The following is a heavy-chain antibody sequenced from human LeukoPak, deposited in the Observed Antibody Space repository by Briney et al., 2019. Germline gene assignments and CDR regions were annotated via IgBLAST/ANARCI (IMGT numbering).Heavy chain of an antibody. J-gene: IGHJ5*02. V-gene: IGHV3-74*01. CDR3: ARGLAL. Sequence: GGSLRLSCAASGFTFTSYWMHWVRQAPGEGLVWVSRINIDGSSTTYADSVKGRFFISRDNAKNILYLQMNSLRAEDTAVYYCARGLALWGQGTLVTVSS. CDR2: INIDGSST. CDR1: GFTFTSYW.